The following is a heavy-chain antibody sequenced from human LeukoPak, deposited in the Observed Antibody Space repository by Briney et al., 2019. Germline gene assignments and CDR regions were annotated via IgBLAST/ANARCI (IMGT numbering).Heavy chain of an antibody. CDR3: ARAGGPGQTAMDLDY. CDR2: IYSGGST. D-gene: IGHD5-18*01. J-gene: IGHJ4*02. V-gene: IGHV3-66*01. Sequence: GGSLRLSCVVSGFTVSSNFMTWVRQAPGKGLEWVSVIYSGGSTYYADSVKGRFTISRDSSKNTVYLQTNGLRVEDTGVYYCARAGGPGQTAMDLDYWGQGTLVTVSS. CDR1: GFTVSSNF.